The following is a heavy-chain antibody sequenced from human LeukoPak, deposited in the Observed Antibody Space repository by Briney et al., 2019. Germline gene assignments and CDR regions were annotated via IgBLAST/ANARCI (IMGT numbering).Heavy chain of an antibody. J-gene: IGHJ4*02. CDR2: FDPEDGET. CDR3: ATDQFRPTEYYYDSSGFFHY. D-gene: IGHD3-22*01. V-gene: IGHV1-24*01. CDR1: GYTLTELS. Sequence: ASVKVSCKVSGYTLTELSMHWVRQAPGKGLEWMGGFDPEDGETIYAQKFQGRVTMTEDTSTDTAYMELSSLRSEDTAVYYCATDQFRPTEYYYDSSGFFHYWGQGTLVTVSS.